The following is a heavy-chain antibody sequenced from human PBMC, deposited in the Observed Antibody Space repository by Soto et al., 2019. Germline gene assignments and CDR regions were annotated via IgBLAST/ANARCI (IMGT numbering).Heavy chain of an antibody. Sequence: TLSLTCAVSGGCIGSGGYSWSWIRQPPGKGLEWIGYIYHSGSTYYNPSLKSRVTISVDRSKNQFSLKLSSVTAADTAVYYCAGGIAARPLGYWGQGTLVTVTS. CDR2: IYHSGST. CDR3: AGGIAARPLGY. CDR1: GGCIGSGGYS. D-gene: IGHD6-6*01. J-gene: IGHJ4*02. V-gene: IGHV4-30-2*01.